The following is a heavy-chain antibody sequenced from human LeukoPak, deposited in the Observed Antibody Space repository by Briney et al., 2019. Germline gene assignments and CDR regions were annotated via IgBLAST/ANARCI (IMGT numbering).Heavy chain of an antibody. CDR2: INHSGST. CDR3: ARANRGAGSGFDI. D-gene: IGHD6-19*01. CDR1: GGSFSGYY. Sequence: SETLSLTCAVYGGSFSGYYWSWIRQPPGKGLEWIGEINHSGSTNYNPSLKSRVTISVDTSKNQFSLKLSSVTAADTAVYYCARANRGAGSGFDIWGQGTMVTVSS. J-gene: IGHJ3*02. V-gene: IGHV4-34*01.